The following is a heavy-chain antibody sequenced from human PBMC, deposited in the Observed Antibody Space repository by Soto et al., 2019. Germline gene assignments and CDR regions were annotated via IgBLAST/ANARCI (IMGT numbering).Heavy chain of an antibody. Sequence: QVQLVQSGAEVKKPGSSVKVSCKASGGTFSSYTISWVRQAPGQGLEWMGRIIPILGIANYAQKFQGRVTITAEESTSTAYMELSSLRSEDTAVYYCAGEGIDCSGGSCYSWYCDLGGRGTLVTFSS. D-gene: IGHD2-15*01. V-gene: IGHV1-69*08. CDR2: IIPILGIA. CDR1: GGTFSSYT. J-gene: IGHJ2*01. CDR3: AGEGIDCSGGSCYSWYCDL.